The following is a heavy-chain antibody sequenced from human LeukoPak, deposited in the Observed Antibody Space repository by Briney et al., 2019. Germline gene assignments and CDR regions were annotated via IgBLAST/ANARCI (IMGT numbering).Heavy chain of an antibody. CDR1: GFTLSSNY. J-gene: IGHJ4*02. CDR3: AGNNYDNSGYASLGN. D-gene: IGHD3-22*01. Sequence: GSLRLSCAASGFTLSSNYMSWVPQAPGRGLEGCSVNYGGSITSYPDSVKGRFTISRDNSKNTLCPQMNSLRDEDTAVYYCAGNNYDNSGYASLGNGGQGTLVTVS. V-gene: IGHV3-66*01. CDR2: NYGGSIT.